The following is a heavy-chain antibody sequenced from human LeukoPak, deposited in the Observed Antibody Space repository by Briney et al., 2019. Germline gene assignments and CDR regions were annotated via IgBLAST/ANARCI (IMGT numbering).Heavy chain of an antibody. V-gene: IGHV1-2*02. CDR2: INPNSGGT. CDR1: GYTFTGYY. Sequence: ASVKVSCKASGYTFTGYYMHWVRQAPGQGLEWMGWINPNSGGTNYAQKFQGRVTMTRDTSISAAYMGLSRLRSDDTAVYYCARDMGITMDGDDAFDIWGQGTMVTVSS. D-gene: IGHD3-10*01. CDR3: ARDMGITMDGDDAFDI. J-gene: IGHJ3*02.